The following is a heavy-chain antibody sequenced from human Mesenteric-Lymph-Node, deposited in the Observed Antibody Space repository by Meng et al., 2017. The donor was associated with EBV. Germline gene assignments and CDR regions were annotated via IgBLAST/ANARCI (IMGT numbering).Heavy chain of an antibody. CDR3: ERGSNAFDN. J-gene: IGHJ4*02. CDR1: GHSVSSNSAA. V-gene: IGHV6-1*01. CDR2: TYSMSKWYN. Sequence: LLLGQSRPGLVKSAPTLPPACDISGHSVSSNSAACNWIRHSPWRVREWVGRTYSMSKWYNAYVITVNTRLIDKPNTYMNLYSLHVNSVATDINSFYYAERGSNAFDNWGQGTLVTVSS.